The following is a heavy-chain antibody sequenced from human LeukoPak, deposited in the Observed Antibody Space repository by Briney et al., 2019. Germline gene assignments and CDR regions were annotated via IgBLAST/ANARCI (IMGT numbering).Heavy chain of an antibody. CDR1: GGSISSSSYY. J-gene: IGHJ4*02. D-gene: IGHD5-18*01. CDR3: ARQAPGYSYGYVY. CDR2: IYYSGST. Sequence: SETLSLTCTVSGGSISSSSYYWGWIRQPPGTGLEWIGSIYYSGSTYYNPSLKSRVTISVDTSKNQFSLKLSSVTAADTAVYYCARQAPGYSYGYVYWGQGTLVTVSS. V-gene: IGHV4-39*01.